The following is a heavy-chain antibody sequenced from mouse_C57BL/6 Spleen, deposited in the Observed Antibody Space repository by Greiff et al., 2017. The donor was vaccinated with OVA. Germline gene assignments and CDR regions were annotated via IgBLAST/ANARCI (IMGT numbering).Heavy chain of an antibody. CDR3: ARGGYYEDD. Sequence: VKLQQPGAELVRPGSSVKLSCKASGYTFTSYWMDWVKQRPGQGLEWIGNIYPSDSETHYNQKFKDKATLTVDKSSSTAYMQLSSLTSEDSAVYYCARGGYYEDDWGQGTTLTVSS. CDR1: GYTFTSYW. D-gene: IGHD2-3*01. J-gene: IGHJ2*01. V-gene: IGHV1-61*01. CDR2: IYPSDSET.